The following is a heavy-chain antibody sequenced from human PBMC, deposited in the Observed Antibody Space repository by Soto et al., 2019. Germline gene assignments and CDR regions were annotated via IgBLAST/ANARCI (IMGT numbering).Heavy chain of an antibody. D-gene: IGHD1-26*01. CDR1: GYSFTSLD. CDR2: MQPSTGRT. CDR3: ARGVSVGVDY. J-gene: IGHJ4*02. Sequence: QVQLVQSGAEVREPGASVKVSCKASGYSFTSLDINWVRQTAGQGREWMGWMQPSTGRTGYAQKFQGRVTMTRDTSINTAYMELTTLTSDDTAFYYCARGVSVGVDYWGQGTLVTVSS. V-gene: IGHV1-8*01.